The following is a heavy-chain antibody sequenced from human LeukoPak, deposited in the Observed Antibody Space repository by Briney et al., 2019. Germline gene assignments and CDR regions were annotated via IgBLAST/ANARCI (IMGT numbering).Heavy chain of an antibody. J-gene: IGHJ4*02. CDR2: IIPIFGTA. CDR1: GGTFSSYA. CDR3: ARDGYNQQMFDY. Sequence: GASVKVSCKASGGTFSSYAISWVRQAPGQGLEWMGGIIPIFGTANYAQKFQGRVTITADESTSTAYMELSSLRSEDTAVYYCARDGYNQQMFDYWGQGTLVTVSS. D-gene: IGHD5-24*01. V-gene: IGHV1-69*13.